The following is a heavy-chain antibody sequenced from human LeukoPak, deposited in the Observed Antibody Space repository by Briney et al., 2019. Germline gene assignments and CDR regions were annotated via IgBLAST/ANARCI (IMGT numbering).Heavy chain of an antibody. Sequence: GGSLRLSYVASGLTFRSYAIYWVRQAPGKGLEWVSGISGSGGDTYFAGSVKGRFTISRDNSKDTVFLQMDSLRAEDTAVYYCAKTTAGYSSGRYPGWPIDYWGQGTLVTVSS. CDR3: AKTTAGYSSGRYPGWPIDY. CDR1: GLTFRSYA. CDR2: ISGSGGDT. D-gene: IGHD2-15*01. V-gene: IGHV3-23*01. J-gene: IGHJ4*02.